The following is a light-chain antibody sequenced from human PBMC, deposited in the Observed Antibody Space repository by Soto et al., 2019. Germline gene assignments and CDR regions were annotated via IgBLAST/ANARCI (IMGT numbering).Light chain of an antibody. Sequence: DIQMTQSPSTLSASLGDRVTITCRASQSISSWLAWYQQKQGKAPKLLIYDASNLESGVPSRFSGSGSGTEFTLTISSLQPDDFATYYCQQYNSYWGTFGQGTKVDIK. V-gene: IGKV1-5*01. CDR1: QSISSW. J-gene: IGKJ1*01. CDR3: QQYNSYWGT. CDR2: DAS.